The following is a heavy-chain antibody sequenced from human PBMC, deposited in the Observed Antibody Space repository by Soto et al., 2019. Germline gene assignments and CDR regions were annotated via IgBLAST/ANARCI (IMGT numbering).Heavy chain of an antibody. D-gene: IGHD2-8*02. CDR2: IYYSGST. Sequence: LSLTCTVSGGSISSYYWSWIRQPPGKGLEWIGYIYYSGSTSYNPSLKSRVTISVDTSKNQFSLKLSSVTAADTAVYYCARRYGGVLDYWGQGSLVTVSS. CDR1: GGSISSYY. J-gene: IGHJ4*02. CDR3: ARRYGGVLDY. V-gene: IGHV4-59*08.